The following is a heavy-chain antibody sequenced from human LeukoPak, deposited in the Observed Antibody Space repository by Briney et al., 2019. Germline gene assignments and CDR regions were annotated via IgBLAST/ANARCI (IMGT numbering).Heavy chain of an antibody. CDR3: ATEGVLWGGWRSFDF. J-gene: IGHJ4*02. CDR2: IFYNGSP. Sequence: SETLSLTCSVSGGSISGYHWSWVGQPPGKGLEWIGHIFYNGSPRYNPSLAGRVSISMDTAENQISLTLTSVTAADTAVYYCATEGVLWGGWRSFDFWGQGTLVSVSS. CDR1: GGSISGYH. V-gene: IGHV4-59*01. D-gene: IGHD3-16*01.